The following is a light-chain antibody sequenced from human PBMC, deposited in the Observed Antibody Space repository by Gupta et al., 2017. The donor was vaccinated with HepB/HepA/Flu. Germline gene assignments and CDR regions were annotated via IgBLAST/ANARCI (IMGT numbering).Light chain of an antibody. J-gene: IGKJ4*01. CDR1: QSVSSSN. CDR3: QQYGSTPGLT. CDR2: GAS. V-gene: IGKV3-20*01. Sequence: IVLTQSHAPLSLSQGAGAPLSCRPSQSVSSSNLAWYQQKPGQAPRLLIYGASSRATGIPERISGSGSGTDYTLIISSLEPEDFAVYYCQQYGSTPGLTFGGGTKVEIK.